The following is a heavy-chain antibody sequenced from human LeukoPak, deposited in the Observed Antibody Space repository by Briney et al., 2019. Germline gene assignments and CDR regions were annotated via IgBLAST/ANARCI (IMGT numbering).Heavy chain of an antibody. J-gene: IGHJ4*02. CDR3: AKLHNLNCDY. V-gene: IGHV3-23*01. Sequence: GGSLRLSCAASGFTFTSYSMSWVRQAPGKGLEWVSTISGSGGSTYYADSVKGRFTISRDSSKNTLYLQMNNLRPEDTAVYYCAKLHNLNCDYWGLGTLVTVSP. CDR2: ISGSGGST. D-gene: IGHD1-14*01. CDR1: GFTFTSYS.